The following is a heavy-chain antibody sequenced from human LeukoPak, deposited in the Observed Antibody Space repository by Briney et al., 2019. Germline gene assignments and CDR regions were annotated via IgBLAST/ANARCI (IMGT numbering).Heavy chain of an antibody. CDR1: GFTFSSYG. Sequence: GGSLRLSCAASGFTFSSYGMHWVRQAPGKGLEWVAVKWYDGSNKYYADSVKGRFTISRDNSKNTLYLQMNSLRAEDTAVYYCAKDRRYCSSTSCYAPGGNWFDPWGQGTLVTVSS. D-gene: IGHD2-2*01. CDR3: AKDRRYCSSTSCYAPGGNWFDP. CDR2: KWYDGSNK. V-gene: IGHV3-33*06. J-gene: IGHJ5*02.